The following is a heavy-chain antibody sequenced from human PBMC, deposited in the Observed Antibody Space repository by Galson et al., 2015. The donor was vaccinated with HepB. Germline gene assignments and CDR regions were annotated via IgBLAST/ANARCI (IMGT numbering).Heavy chain of an antibody. Sequence: SLRLSCAASGFTFSNFWMSWVRQAPGKGLEWVANIKQDGSERHYVDSVKGRFTISRDNVKNSLYLQMSSLRAEDTSVYYCARDSGGYYHAFDIWGQGTMVTVSS. CDR1: GFTFSNFW. CDR3: ARDSGGYYHAFDI. CDR2: IKQDGSER. J-gene: IGHJ3*02. D-gene: IGHD3-22*01. V-gene: IGHV3-7*01.